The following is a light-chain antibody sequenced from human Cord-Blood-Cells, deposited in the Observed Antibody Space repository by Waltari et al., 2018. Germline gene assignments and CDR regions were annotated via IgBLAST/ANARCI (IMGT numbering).Light chain of an antibody. J-gene: IGLJ2*01. Sequence: SYELTQPPSVSVSPGQTARITCSGDALPKQYAYWYQQKPGQAPVLVIYKDSERPSGIPERFSGASSGTTGTLTISGVQAEDEADYDCQSADSSGTLVVFGGGTKLTVL. CDR2: KDS. CDR1: ALPKQY. CDR3: QSADSSGTLVV. V-gene: IGLV3-25*03.